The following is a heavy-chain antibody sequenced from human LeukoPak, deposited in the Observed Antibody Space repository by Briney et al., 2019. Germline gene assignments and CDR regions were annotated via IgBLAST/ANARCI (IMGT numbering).Heavy chain of an antibody. Sequence: GGSLRLSCAASGGTFSSYWMSWVRQAPGKGLEWVANIKQDGSEKYYVDSVRGRFTISRDNAKNSLYLQMNSLRAEDTAVYYCAKDDRWLQFCCWGQGTLVTVSA. CDR2: IKQDGSEK. CDR3: AKDDRWLQFCC. V-gene: IGHV3-7*01. D-gene: IGHD5-24*01. J-gene: IGHJ4*02. CDR1: GGTFSSYW.